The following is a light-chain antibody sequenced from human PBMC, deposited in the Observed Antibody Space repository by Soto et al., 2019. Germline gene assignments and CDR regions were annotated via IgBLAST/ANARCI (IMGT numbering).Light chain of an antibody. CDR1: SSDVGGYEY. CDR2: EVS. V-gene: IGLV2-14*01. J-gene: IGLJ1*01. CDR3: SSHTSTRTLYV. Sequence: AYAPGSPLHSITISCTGGSSDVGGYEYVSWYQHHPGKAPKLIIYEVSHRPSGVSDRFSASKFGNTASLTISGLQAEDEADYYCSSHTSTRTLYVFGTGTKVTVL.